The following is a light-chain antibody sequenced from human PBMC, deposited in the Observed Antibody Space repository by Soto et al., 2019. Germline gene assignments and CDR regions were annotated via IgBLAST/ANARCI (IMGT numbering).Light chain of an antibody. CDR3: MQALQTPLT. Sequence: DIVMTQSPLSLPVTPGEPASISCRSSASLLHSNGYNCLDWYVQKPGQSPQLLIYFGSYRASGVPGRFSGSGSGTDFTLKISRVEAEDVGVYYCMQALQTPLTFGGGTKVEIK. CDR1: ASLLHSNGYNC. V-gene: IGKV2-28*01. J-gene: IGKJ4*01. CDR2: FGS.